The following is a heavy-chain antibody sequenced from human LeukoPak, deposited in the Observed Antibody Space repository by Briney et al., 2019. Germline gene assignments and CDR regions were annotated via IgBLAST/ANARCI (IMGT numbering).Heavy chain of an antibody. CDR1: GFTFSNYA. J-gene: IGHJ4*02. CDR2: ISGSGGST. V-gene: IGHV3-23*01. CDR3: AKGYTYGFDS. Sequence: GGSLRLSCAASGFTFSNYAMSWVRQAPGKGLEWVSTISGSGGSTDYADSVEGRFTISRDNSKNTLYLQMNSLRAEDTAVYYCAKGYTYGFDSWGQGTLVTVSS. D-gene: IGHD5-18*01.